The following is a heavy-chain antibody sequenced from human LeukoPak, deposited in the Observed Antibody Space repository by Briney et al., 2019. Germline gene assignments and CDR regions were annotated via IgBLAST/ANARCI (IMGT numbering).Heavy chain of an antibody. CDR2: IYYSGST. CDR3: AGQPMVRGYQIDY. Sequence: SETLSLTCTVSGGSISSSSYYWGWIRQPPGKGLEWIGSIYYSGSTYYNPSLKSRVTISVDTSKNQFSLKLSSVTAADTAVYYCAGQPMVRGYQIDYWGQGTLVTVSS. CDR1: GGSISSSSYY. V-gene: IGHV4-39*01. J-gene: IGHJ4*02. D-gene: IGHD3-10*01.